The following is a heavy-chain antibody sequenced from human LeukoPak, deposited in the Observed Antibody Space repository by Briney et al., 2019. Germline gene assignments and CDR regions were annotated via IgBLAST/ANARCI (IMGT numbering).Heavy chain of an antibody. J-gene: IGHJ6*03. CDR2: ISSSSSYI. Sequence: GGSLRLSCAASGFTFSSYSMNWVRQAPGKGLEWVSSISSSSSYIYYADSVKGRFTISRDNAKNSLYLQMNSLRAEDTAVYYCTTDGGSGSYYPYYYYYMDVWGKGTTVTISS. V-gene: IGHV3-21*03. CDR3: TTDGGSGSYYPYYYYYMDV. D-gene: IGHD3-10*01. CDR1: GFTFSSYS.